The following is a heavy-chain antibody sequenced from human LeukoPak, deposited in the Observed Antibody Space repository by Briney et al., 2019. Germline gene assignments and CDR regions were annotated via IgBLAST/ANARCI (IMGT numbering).Heavy chain of an antibody. CDR1: GFTFSSYS. CDR2: ISSSSSYI. Sequence: RTGGSLRLSCAASGFTFSSYSMNWVRQAPGKGLEWVSSISSSSSYIYYADSVKGRFTISRDNAKNSLYLQMNSLRAEDTAVYYCARDQVVIPTYAFDIWGQGTMVTVSS. J-gene: IGHJ3*02. CDR3: ARDQVVIPTYAFDI. V-gene: IGHV3-21*01. D-gene: IGHD3-22*01.